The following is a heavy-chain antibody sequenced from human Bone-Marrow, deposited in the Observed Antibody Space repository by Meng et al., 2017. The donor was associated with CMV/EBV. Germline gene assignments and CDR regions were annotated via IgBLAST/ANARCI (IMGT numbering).Heavy chain of an antibody. J-gene: IGHJ4*02. CDR1: GGSFSGYY. CDR3: ARANDGAARYDY. D-gene: IGHD3-10*01. V-gene: IGHV4-34*01. CDR2: INHSGST. Sequence: SETLSLTCAVYGGSFSGYYWSWIRQPPGKGLEWIGEINHSGSTNYNPSLKSRVTISVDTSKNQFSLKLSSVTAADTAVYYCARANDGAARYDYWGQGTLVTVSS.